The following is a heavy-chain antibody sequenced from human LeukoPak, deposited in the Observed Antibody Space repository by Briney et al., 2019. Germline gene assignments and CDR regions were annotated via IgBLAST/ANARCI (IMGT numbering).Heavy chain of an antibody. D-gene: IGHD1-1*01. Sequence: PGGSLRLSCAASGFIFSTYIMSWVRQAPGKGLEWVSSISSSGGSTYYADSVKGRFTISRDNSKNTLYLQVNSLRAEDTAVYYCAKAAFYHDSCPDSWGQGTLVTVSS. CDR3: AKAAFYHDSCPDS. CDR2: ISSSGGST. J-gene: IGHJ4*02. CDR1: GFIFSTYI. V-gene: IGHV3-23*01.